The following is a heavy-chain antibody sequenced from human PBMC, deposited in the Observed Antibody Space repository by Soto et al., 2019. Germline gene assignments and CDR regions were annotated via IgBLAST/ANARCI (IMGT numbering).Heavy chain of an antibody. V-gene: IGHV1-69*13. CDR2: IIPIFGTA. D-gene: IGHD3-3*01. J-gene: IGHJ6*02. CDR3: ARARRITIFGVDYYYYGMDV. CDR1: LRTFSSYA. Sequence: SVKVSCKASLRTFSSYAITWVRPAPGQGLEWMGGIIPIFGTANYAQKFQGRVTITADESTSTAYMELSSLRSEDTAVYYCARARRITIFGVDYYYYGMDVWGQGTTVTVSS.